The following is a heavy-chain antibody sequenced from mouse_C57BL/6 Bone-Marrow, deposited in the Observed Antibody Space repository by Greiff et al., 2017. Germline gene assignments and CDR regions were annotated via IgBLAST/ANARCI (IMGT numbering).Heavy chain of an antibody. V-gene: IGHV5-12*01. CDR2: ISNGGGSA. D-gene: IGHD2-14*01. Sequence: EVQVEESGGGLVQPGGSLKLSCAASGFTFSDYYMYWVRQTPEKRLEWVAYISNGGGSAYYPDTVKGRFTISRDNAKNTLYLQLSRLKSEDTALYYCEKLGYDWDFGGWGTGTTVTVSS. CDR3: EKLGYDWDFGG. J-gene: IGHJ1*03. CDR1: GFTFSDYY.